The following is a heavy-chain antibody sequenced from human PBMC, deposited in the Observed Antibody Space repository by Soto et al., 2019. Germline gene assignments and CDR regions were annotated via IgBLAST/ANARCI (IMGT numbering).Heavy chain of an antibody. CDR1: GFTFSDSY. CDR2: ISTSGSSI. V-gene: IGHV3-11*01. CDR3: ARGAARRGDAFDI. J-gene: IGHJ3*02. D-gene: IGHD6-6*01. Sequence: GGSLRLSCAASGFTFSDSYMTWIRQPPGKGLEWISYISTSGSSIYYADSVKGRFTISRDNAKNSLYLQMNSLRAEDTAVYYCARGAARRGDAFDIWGQGTMVTVSS.